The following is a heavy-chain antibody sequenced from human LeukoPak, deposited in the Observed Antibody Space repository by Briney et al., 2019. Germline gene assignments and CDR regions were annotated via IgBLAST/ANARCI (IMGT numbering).Heavy chain of an antibody. CDR3: ARSRPDPYYFDY. V-gene: IGHV1-69*04. J-gene: IGHJ4*02. Sequence: VAPVKVSCKASGGTFSSYAISWVRQAPGQGLEWMGRIIPILGIANYAQKFQGRVTITADKSTSTAYMELSSLRSEDTAVYYCARSRPDPYYFDYWGQGTLVTVSS. CDR2: IIPILGIA. CDR1: GGTFSSYA.